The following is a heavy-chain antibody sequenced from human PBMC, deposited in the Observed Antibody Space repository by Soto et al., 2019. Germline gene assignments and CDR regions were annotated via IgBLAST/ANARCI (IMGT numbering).Heavy chain of an antibody. CDR1: GGTFSSYA. J-gene: IGHJ6*02. CDR3: ARGARYDFWSGYYYYYGMDV. Sequence: SVKVSCKASGGTFSSYAISWVRQAPGQGLEWMGGIIPIFGTANYAQKFQGRVTITADKSTSTAYMELSSLRSEDTAVYYCARGARYDFWSGYYYYYGMDVWGQGTTVTAP. CDR2: IIPIFGTA. D-gene: IGHD3-3*01. V-gene: IGHV1-69*06.